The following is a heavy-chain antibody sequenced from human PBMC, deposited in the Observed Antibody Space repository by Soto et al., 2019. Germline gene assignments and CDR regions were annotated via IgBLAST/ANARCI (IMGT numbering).Heavy chain of an antibody. Sequence: SETLSLTCTVSGGSIRSYYWSWSRQPPGRGLEWIGYIYYSGSTNYNPSLKSRVTISVDTSKNQFSLKLSSVTAADTAVYYCARGLHDILTGYYYFDYWGQGTLVTVSS. CDR3: ARGLHDILTGYYYFDY. J-gene: IGHJ4*02. D-gene: IGHD3-9*01. CDR2: IYYSGST. V-gene: IGHV4-59*01. CDR1: GGSIRSYY.